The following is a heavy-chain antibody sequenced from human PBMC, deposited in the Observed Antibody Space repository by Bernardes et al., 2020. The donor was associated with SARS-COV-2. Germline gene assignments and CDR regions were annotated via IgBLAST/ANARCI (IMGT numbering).Heavy chain of an antibody. Sequence: SETLSLTCAVYGGSFRGYYWSWIRQSPGKGLEWIGEMDHSGSTTDNPSLRSRVTISVDTSKNQFSLRLSSVTAADTAMYYCARGARISMIVVVMPQAVFDIWSQGTMVTVSS. J-gene: IGHJ3*02. CDR1: GGSFRGYY. CDR2: MDHSGST. D-gene: IGHD3-22*01. CDR3: ARGARISMIVVVMPQAVFDI. V-gene: IGHV4-34*01.